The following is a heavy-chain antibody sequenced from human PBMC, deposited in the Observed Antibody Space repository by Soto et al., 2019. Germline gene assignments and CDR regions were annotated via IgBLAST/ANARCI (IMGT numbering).Heavy chain of an antibody. D-gene: IGHD1-26*01. Sequence: EVQLVESGGGLVQPGGSLRLSCASSGFTFSTYDMNWVRQAPGKGLEWVSYISSSTSTIYYADSVKGRFTISRDNAKNSLYLQMNSLRDEDTAVYYCARSPLGRGRYHEAHYPDHWGQGTLVTVSS. J-gene: IGHJ4*02. CDR1: GFTFSTYD. CDR2: ISSSTSTI. CDR3: ARSPLGRGRYHEAHYPDH. V-gene: IGHV3-48*02.